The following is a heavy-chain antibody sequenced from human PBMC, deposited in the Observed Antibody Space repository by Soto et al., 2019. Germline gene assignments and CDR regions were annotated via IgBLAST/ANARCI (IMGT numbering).Heavy chain of an antibody. Sequence: SETLSLTCTVSGGSISSGGYYWSWIRQHPGKGLEWIGYIYYSGSTYYNPSLKSRVTISVDTSKNQFSLKLSSVTAADTAVYYCARDSEEDYYGWFDPWGQGTLVTVSS. V-gene: IGHV4-31*03. CDR3: ARDSEEDYYGWFDP. CDR1: GGSISSGGYY. D-gene: IGHD3-22*01. CDR2: IYYSGST. J-gene: IGHJ5*02.